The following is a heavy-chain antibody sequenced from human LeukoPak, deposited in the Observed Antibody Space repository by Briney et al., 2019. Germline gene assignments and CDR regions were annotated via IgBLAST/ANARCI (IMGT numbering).Heavy chain of an antibody. D-gene: IGHD4-11*01. J-gene: IGHJ4*02. V-gene: IGHV3-33*08. CDR2: IWYDGSDK. CDR1: GFTFSSYA. CDR3: ARDRGTTVTTGAKGHFDF. Sequence: PWGSLRLSCAASGFTFSSYAMSWVRQAPGKGLEWVAVIWYDGSDKYYADSVKGRFTISRDNSKNTLYLQMNSLRAEDTAIYYCARDRGTTVTTGAKGHFDFWGQGTLVTVSS.